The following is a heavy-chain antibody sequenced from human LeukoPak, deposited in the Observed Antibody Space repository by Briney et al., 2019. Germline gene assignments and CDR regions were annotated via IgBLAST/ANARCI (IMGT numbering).Heavy chain of an antibody. CDR3: ARLQFHDSDGDDQ. D-gene: IGHD2-21*01. Sequence: KPSETLSLTCTVPGGSISSSNYYWGWIRQPPGKGLEWIGSINHSGRTYYNPSLKSRVTISVDTSKSQFSLSLSSVTAADTAVYYCARLQFHDSDGDDQWGQGTLVTVSS. CDR2: INHSGRT. CDR1: GGSISSSNYY. V-gene: IGHV4-39*01. J-gene: IGHJ4*02.